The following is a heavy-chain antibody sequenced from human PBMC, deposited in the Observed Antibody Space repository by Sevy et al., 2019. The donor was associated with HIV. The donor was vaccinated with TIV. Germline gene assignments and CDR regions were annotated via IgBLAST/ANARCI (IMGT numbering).Heavy chain of an antibody. D-gene: IGHD3-16*02. CDR2: IRYDGSNK. CDR3: AKELADYFWGSYRDTFDAFDI. CDR1: GFTFSSYG. Sequence: GGCLRLSCAASGFTFSSYGMHWVRQAPGKGLEWVAFIRYDGSNKYYADSVKGRFTISRDNSKNTLYLQMNSLRAEDTAVYYCAKELADYFWGSYRDTFDAFDIWGQGTMVTVSS. V-gene: IGHV3-30*02. J-gene: IGHJ3*02.